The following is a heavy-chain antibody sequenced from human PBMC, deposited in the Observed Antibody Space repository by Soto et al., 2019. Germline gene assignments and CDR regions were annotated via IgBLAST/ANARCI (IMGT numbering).Heavy chain of an antibody. CDR3: ARDREPAYYGYCDAFDI. CDR2: ISYDGSNK. J-gene: IGHJ3*02. CDR1: GFTFSSYA. V-gene: IGHV3-30-3*01. D-gene: IGHD4-17*01. Sequence: QVQLVESGGGVVQPGRSLRLSCAASGFTFSSYAMHWVRQAPGKGLEWVAVISYDGSNKYYADSVKGRFTISRDNSKNTLYLQMNSLRAEDTAVYYCARDREPAYYGYCDAFDIWGQGTMVPVSS.